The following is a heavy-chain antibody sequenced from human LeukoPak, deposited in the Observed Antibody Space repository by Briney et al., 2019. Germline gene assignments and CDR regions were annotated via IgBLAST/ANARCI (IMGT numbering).Heavy chain of an antibody. Sequence: GASVKVSCKASGYTFTSYDINWVRQATGQGLEWMGWMNPNSGNTGYAQKFQGRVTMTRNTSISTAYTELSSLRSEDTAVYYCARRAYTMIVVLQAGYWFDPWGQGTLVTVSS. CDR2: MNPNSGNT. J-gene: IGHJ5*02. V-gene: IGHV1-8*01. D-gene: IGHD3-22*01. CDR1: GYTFTSYD. CDR3: ARRAYTMIVVLQAGYWFDP.